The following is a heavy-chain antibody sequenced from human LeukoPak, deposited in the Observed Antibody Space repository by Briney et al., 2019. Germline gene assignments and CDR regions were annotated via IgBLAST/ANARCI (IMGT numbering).Heavy chain of an antibody. Sequence: SETLSLTYTVSGGSISSSYWSWIRQPPGKGLEWIGYIYYSGNTNYNPSLKSRVTISVDTSKNQFSLRLSSVTAADTAVYYCAKCTETTRLGGDYWGQGTLVTVSS. D-gene: IGHD4-17*01. CDR2: IYYSGNT. J-gene: IGHJ4*02. CDR1: GGSISSSY. V-gene: IGHV4-59*03. CDR3: AKCTETTRLGGDY.